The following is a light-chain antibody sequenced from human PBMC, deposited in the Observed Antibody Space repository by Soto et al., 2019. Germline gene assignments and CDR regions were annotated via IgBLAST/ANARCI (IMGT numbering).Light chain of an antibody. CDR3: QKYNSAPLT. J-gene: IGKJ4*01. V-gene: IGKV1-27*01. CDR2: AAS. CDR1: QAIGVY. Sequence: DIQVTQCPSSLSESLGDKITITCRANQAIGVYLAWFQQQPGKVHKLLIYAASALQSGVPSRFSGSGSGTDFTLTISSLQPEDIATYYCQKYNSAPLTFGGGTKVDIK.